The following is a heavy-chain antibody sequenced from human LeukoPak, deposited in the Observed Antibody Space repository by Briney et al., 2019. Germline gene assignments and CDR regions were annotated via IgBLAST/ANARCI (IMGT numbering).Heavy chain of an antibody. V-gene: IGHV3-49*04. CDR2: IRSKAYGGTT. Sequence: PGGSLRLSCAASGFTVSSNYMSWVRQAPGKGLEWVGFIRSKAYGGTTEYAASVRGRFTISRDDSKSIAYLQMNSLKTEDTAVYYCNKLDYWGQGTLVTVSS. CDR3: NKLDY. CDR1: GFTVSSNY. J-gene: IGHJ4*02.